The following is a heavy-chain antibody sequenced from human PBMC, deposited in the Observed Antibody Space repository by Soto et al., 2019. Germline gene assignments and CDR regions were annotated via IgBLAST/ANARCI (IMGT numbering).Heavy chain of an antibody. CDR2: IWYDGSNK. CDR1: GFTFSSYG. J-gene: IGHJ3*02. D-gene: IGHD3-10*01. Sequence: GGSLRLSCAASGFTFSSYGMHWVRQAPGKGLEWVAVIWYDGSNKYYADSVKGRFTIARDNSKNTLYLQMNSLRAEDTAVYYCARDSEYYYGSGSYYNVGAFDIWGQGTMVTVSS. CDR3: ARDSEYYYGSGSYYNVGAFDI. V-gene: IGHV3-33*01.